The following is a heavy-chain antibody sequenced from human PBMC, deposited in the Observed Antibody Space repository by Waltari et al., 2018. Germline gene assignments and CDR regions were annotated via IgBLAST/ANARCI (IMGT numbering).Heavy chain of an antibody. CDR3: SRDRSGYKQAFDI. V-gene: IGHV3-30-3*01. D-gene: IGHD3-3*01. Sequence: QVQLVESGGGVVQPGRSLRLSCAASGFTFSSYAMHWVRQAPGKGLEWVAVISYDGSNKYYADSVKGRFTISRDNSKNTLYLQMNSLRAEDTTVYYCSRDRSGYKQAFDIWGQGTMVTVSS. CDR2: ISYDGSNK. J-gene: IGHJ3*02. CDR1: GFTFSSYA.